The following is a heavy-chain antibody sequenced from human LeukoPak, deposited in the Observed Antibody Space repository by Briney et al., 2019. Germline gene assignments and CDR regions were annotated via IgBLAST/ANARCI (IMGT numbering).Heavy chain of an antibody. CDR2: ISPYTGNT. J-gene: IGHJ4*02. CDR1: GCTFTSYG. Sequence: VASVKVSCKTSGCTFTSYGITWVRQAPGQGLEWMGWISPYTGNTDYAQRLQGRVTMTTDTSTRITYMELRTLRSDDTAVYYCARGGGFQDYWGRGTLVTVSS. CDR3: ARGGGFQDY. V-gene: IGHV1-18*01. D-gene: IGHD4-23*01.